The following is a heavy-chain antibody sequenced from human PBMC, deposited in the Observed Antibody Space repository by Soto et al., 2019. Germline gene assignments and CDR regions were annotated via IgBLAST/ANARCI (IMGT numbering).Heavy chain of an antibody. J-gene: IGHJ4*02. CDR3: ARDYCPGGVCYTIFDY. V-gene: IGHV3-30*03. D-gene: IGHD2-8*02. Sequence: GGSLRLSCAASGFTFSSYGMHWVRQAPGKGLEWAAVISYDGSNKFYADSVEGRFTISRDNSKSTLYLQMGSLRAEDMAVYYCARDYCPGGVCYTIFDYWGQGTLVTVSS. CDR2: ISYDGSNK. CDR1: GFTFSSYG.